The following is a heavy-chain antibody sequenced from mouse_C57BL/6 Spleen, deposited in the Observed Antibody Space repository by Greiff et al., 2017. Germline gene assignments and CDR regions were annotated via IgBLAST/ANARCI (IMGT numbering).Heavy chain of an antibody. CDR1: GFTFSDYG. J-gene: IGHJ1*03. Sequence: EVHLVEPGGGLVKPGGSLKLSCAASGFTFSDYGMHWVRQAPEQGLEWVAYISSGSSTIYYAETVKGRITITRDNAKNTLFLQLTSLGSEDTASYYCARPRHDWYFDVWGTGATVTVSS. CDR2: ISSGSSTI. D-gene: IGHD3-1*01. CDR3: ARPRHDWYFDV. V-gene: IGHV5-17*01.